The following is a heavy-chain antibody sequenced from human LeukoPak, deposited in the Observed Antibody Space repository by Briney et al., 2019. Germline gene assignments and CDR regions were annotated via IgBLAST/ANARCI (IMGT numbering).Heavy chain of an antibody. CDR3: ARGLPATLLDY. CDR1: GFTFSSYA. J-gene: IGHJ4*02. CDR2: FSSSATAT. Sequence: GGSLRLSCAASGFTFSSYAMSWVRQAPGKGLEWVSYFSSSATATYYAGSVKGRFTISRDSAKNSLYLQMNSLRVEDTAVYYCARGLPATLLDYWGQGTLVTVSS. D-gene: IGHD2-2*01. V-gene: IGHV3-48*04.